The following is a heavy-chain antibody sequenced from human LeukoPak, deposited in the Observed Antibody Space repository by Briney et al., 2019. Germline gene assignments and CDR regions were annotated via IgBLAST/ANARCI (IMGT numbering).Heavy chain of an antibody. D-gene: IGHD6-19*01. CDR1: GYTFTSYG. Sequence: ASVQVSCQASGYTFTSYGISWVRQAPGQGLEWMGWISAYNGNTNYAQKLQGRVTMTTDTSTSTAYMELRSLRSDDTAVYYCARDPVGEQWLVDWSPYYYYGMDVWGQGTTVTVSS. V-gene: IGHV1-18*01. CDR3: ARDPVGEQWLVDWSPYYYYGMDV. J-gene: IGHJ6*02. CDR2: ISAYNGNT.